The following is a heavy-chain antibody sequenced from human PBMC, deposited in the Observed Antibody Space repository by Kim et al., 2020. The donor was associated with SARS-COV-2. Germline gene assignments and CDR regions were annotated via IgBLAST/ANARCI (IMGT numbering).Heavy chain of an antibody. CDR2: IWYGGSNK. CDR1: GFTFSSYG. V-gene: IGHV3-33*06. J-gene: IGHJ4*02. Sequence: GGSLRLSCAASGFTFSSYGMHWVRQAPGKGLEWVAVIWYGGSNKYYADSVKGRFTISRDNSKNTLYLQMNSLRAEDTAVYYCAKGIRDSYGLDYWGQGTLVTVSS. CDR3: AKGIRDSYGLDY. D-gene: IGHD5-18*01.